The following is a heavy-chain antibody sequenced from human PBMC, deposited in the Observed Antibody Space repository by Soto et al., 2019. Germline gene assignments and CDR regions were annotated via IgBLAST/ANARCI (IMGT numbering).Heavy chain of an antibody. V-gene: IGHV6-1*01. CDR3: ARDIGAARPASEDYYYYGMDV. Sequence: QTLSLTCAISGDSVSSNSAAWNWIRQSPSRGLEWLGRTYYRSKWYNDYAVSVKSRITINPDTSKNQFSLQLNSVTPEDTAVYYCARDIGAARPASEDYYYYGMDVWGQGTTVTVSS. CDR2: TYYRSKWYN. J-gene: IGHJ6*02. CDR1: GDSVSSNSAA. D-gene: IGHD6-13*01.